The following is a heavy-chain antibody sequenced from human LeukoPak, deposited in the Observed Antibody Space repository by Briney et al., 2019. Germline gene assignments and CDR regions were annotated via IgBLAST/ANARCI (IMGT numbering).Heavy chain of an antibody. CDR1: GGTFSSYA. CDR2: IIPIFGTA. J-gene: IGHJ4*02. D-gene: IGHD4-23*01. Sequence: ASVKVSXKASGGTFSSYAISWMRQAPGQGLEWMGGIIPIFGTANYAQKFQGRVTITADESTSTAYMELSSLRSEDTAVYYCASFMVVTPTPTPFDYWGQGTLVTVSS. CDR3: ASFMVVTPTPTPFDY. V-gene: IGHV1-69*13.